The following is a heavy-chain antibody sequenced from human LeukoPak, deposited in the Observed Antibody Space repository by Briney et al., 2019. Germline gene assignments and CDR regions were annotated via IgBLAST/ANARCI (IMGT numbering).Heavy chain of an antibody. CDR2: IYHSGST. CDR3: AREIADIVVVVAATQEGPFDY. J-gene: IGHJ4*02. Sequence: SETLSLTCTVSGYSISSGYYWGWIRQPPGKGLEWIGSIYHSGSTYYNPSLKSRVTISVDTSKNQFSLKLSSVTAADTAVYYCAREIADIVVVVAATQEGPFDYWGQGTLVTVSS. D-gene: IGHD2-15*01. V-gene: IGHV4-38-2*02. CDR1: GYSISSGYY.